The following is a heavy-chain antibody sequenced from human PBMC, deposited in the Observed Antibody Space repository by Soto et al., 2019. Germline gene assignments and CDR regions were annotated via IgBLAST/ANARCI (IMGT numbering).Heavy chain of an antibody. V-gene: IGHV4-59*01. CDR3: ARDWVDTAMVTMGYYYYYGMDV. Sequence: SETLSLTCPVSGGSISSYYWSWIRQPPGRGLEWIGYIYYSGSTNYNPSLKSRVTISVDTSKNQFSLKLSSVTAADTAVYYCARDWVDTAMVTMGYYYYYGMDVWGQGTTVTVSS. CDR1: GGSISSYY. J-gene: IGHJ6*02. CDR2: IYYSGST. D-gene: IGHD5-18*01.